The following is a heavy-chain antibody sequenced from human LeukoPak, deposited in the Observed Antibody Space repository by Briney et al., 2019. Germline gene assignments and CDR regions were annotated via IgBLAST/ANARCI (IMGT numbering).Heavy chain of an antibody. CDR2: IDWDDDK. CDR3: ALLGSSIAVAGTHAFDI. Sequence: SGPTLVNPTQTLTLTCTFSGFSLSTSGMCVSWIRQPPGKALEWHARIDWDDDKYYSTSLKTRLTISKDTSKNQVVLTMTNMDPVDTATYYCALLGSSIAVAGTHAFDIWGQGTMVTVSS. CDR1: GFSLSTSGMC. V-gene: IGHV2-70*11. D-gene: IGHD6-19*01. J-gene: IGHJ3*02.